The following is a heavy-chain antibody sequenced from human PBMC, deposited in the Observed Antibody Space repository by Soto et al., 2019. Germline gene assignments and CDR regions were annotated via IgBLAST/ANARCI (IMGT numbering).Heavy chain of an antibody. CDR3: ARDRAHYDILTGYRYFDY. CDR2: IYSGGST. J-gene: IGHJ4*02. Sequence: GGSLRLSCAASGFTVSSNYMSWVRQAPGKGLEWVSVIYSGGSTYYADSVKGRFTISRDNSKNTLYLQMNSLRAEDTAVYYCARDRAHYDILTGYRYFDYWGQGTLVTVSS. V-gene: IGHV3-53*01. D-gene: IGHD3-9*01. CDR1: GFTVSSNY.